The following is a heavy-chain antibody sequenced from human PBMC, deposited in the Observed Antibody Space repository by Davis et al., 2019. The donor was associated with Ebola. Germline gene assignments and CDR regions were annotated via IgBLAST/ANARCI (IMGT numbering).Heavy chain of an antibody. V-gene: IGHV4-61*08. CDR2: IYYSGST. J-gene: IGHJ4*02. CDR1: GGSISSGGYS. D-gene: IGHD3-22*01. CDR3: ARAAYYYDSSGYYLGNFDY. Sequence: MPSETLSLTCAVSGGSISSGGYSWSWIRQPPGKGLEWIGYIYYSGSTNYNPSLKSRVTISVDTSKNQFSLKLSSVTAADTAMYYCARAAYYYDSSGYYLGNFDYWGQGTLVTVSS.